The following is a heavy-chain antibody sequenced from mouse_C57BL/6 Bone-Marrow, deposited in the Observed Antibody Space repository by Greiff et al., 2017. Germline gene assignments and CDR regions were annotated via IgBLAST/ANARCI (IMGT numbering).Heavy chain of an antibody. J-gene: IGHJ2*01. Sequence: VQLQQSGAELVRPGTSVKMSCKASGYTFTNYWIGWAKQRPGHGLEWIGDIYPGGGYTNYNEQFKGKATLTADKSSSTAYMQFSSLTSEDSAIYYGARGEGPLFDYWGQGTTLTVSS. CDR1: GYTFTNYW. V-gene: IGHV1-63*01. CDR3: ARGEGPLFDY. CDR2: IYPGGGYT.